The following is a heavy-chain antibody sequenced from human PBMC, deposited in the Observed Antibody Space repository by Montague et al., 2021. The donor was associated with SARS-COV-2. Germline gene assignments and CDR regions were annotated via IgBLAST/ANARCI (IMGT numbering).Heavy chain of an antibody. V-gene: IGHV3-23*01. CDR3: RVGNYYDSISDY. J-gene: IGHJ4*02. CDR2: ISGSGGST. D-gene: IGHD3-22*01. CDR1: GFTFSSYA. Sequence: SLRLSCAASGFTFSSYAMSWVRQAPGKGLEWVSAISGSGGSTYYADSVKGRFTISRDNSKNTLYPQMNSLRAEDTAVYYCRVGNYYDSISDYWGQVTLVTVSS.